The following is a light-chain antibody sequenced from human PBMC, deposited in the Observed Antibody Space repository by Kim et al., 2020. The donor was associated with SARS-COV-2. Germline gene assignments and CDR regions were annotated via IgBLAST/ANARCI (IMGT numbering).Light chain of an antibody. CDR2: EVS. CDR3: CSYAANYV. CDR1: SSDVGSYNL. V-gene: IGLV2-23*02. Sequence: SPGQSLTIACTGTSSDVGSYNLVSWYQQHPGKAPKLMIYEVSKRPSGVSNRFSGSKSGNTASLTISGLQAEDEADYYCCSYAANYVFGTGTKVTVL. J-gene: IGLJ1*01.